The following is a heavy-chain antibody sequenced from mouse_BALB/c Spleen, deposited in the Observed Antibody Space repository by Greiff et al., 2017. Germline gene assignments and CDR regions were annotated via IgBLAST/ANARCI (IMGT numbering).Heavy chain of an antibody. CDR1: GYTFSSYW. Sequence: QVQLQQPGAELMKPGASVKISCKATGYTFSSYWIEWVKQRPGHGLEWIGEILPGSGSTNYNEKFKGKATFTADTSSNTAYMQLSSLTSEDSAVYYCARKGLGQGFFFDYWGQGTTLTVSS. V-gene: IGHV1-9*01. J-gene: IGHJ2*01. CDR3: ARKGLGQGFFFDY. CDR2: ILPGSGST. D-gene: IGHD3-3*01.